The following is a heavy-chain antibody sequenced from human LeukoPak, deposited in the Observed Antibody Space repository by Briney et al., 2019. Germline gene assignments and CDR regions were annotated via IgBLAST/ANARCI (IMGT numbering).Heavy chain of an antibody. J-gene: IGHJ4*02. D-gene: IGHD3-22*01. V-gene: IGHV4-34*01. CDR2: INHSGST. CDR1: GGSFSGYY. Sequence: SETLSLTRAVYGGSFSGYYWSWIRQPPGKGLEWIGEINHSGSTNYNPSLKSRVTISVDTSKNQFSLKLSSVTAADTAVYYCARVDDSSGYYYYYFDYWGQGTLVTVSS. CDR3: ARVDDSSGYYYYYFDY.